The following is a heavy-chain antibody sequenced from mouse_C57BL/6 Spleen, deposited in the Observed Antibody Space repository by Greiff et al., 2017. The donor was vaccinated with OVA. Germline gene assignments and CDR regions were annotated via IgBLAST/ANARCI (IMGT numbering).Heavy chain of an antibody. CDR2: INPSNGGT. V-gene: IGHV1-53*01. CDR3: ARGYYGSSSFDY. D-gene: IGHD1-1*01. CDR1: GYTFTSYW. J-gene: IGHJ2*01. Sequence: QVQLQQPGTELVKPGASVKLSCKASGYTFTSYWMHWVKQRPGQGLEWIGNINPSNGGTNYNEKFKSKATLTVDKSSSTAYMQLSSLTSEEYAVYYGARGYYGSSSFDYWGQGTTLTVSS.